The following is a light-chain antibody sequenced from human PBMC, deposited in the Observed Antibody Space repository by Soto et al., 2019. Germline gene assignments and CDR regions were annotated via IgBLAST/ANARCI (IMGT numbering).Light chain of an antibody. CDR2: DVS. CDR1: SSDVGGYNY. V-gene: IGLV2-14*01. J-gene: IGLJ2*01. Sequence: QSVLTQPASVSGSPGQSITISCTGTSSDVGGYNYVSWYQQHPGKAPKLMIYDVSNRPSGVSNRFSGSKSGNTASLTISGLQAEDEAVYYCSSYTGSSTYVVFGGGTQLTVL. CDR3: SSYTGSSTYVV.